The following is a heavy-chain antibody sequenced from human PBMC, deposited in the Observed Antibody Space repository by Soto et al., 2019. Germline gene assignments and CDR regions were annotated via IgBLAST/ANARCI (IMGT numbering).Heavy chain of an antibody. J-gene: IGHJ4*02. V-gene: IGHV1-69*02. CDR2: IIPILGIA. D-gene: IGHD2-2*02. Sequence: QVQLVQSGAEVKKPGSSVKVSCKASGGTFSSYTISWVRQAPGQGLEWMGRIIPILGIANYAQKFQGRVTITADKSTSAAYMELSSLRSEDTDVYYCVMDYCSSTSCYRDYWGQGTLVTVSS. CDR3: VMDYCSSTSCYRDY. CDR1: GGTFSSYT.